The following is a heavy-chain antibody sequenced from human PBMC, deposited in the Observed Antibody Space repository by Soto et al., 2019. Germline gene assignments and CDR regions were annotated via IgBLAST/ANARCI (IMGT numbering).Heavy chain of an antibody. CDR2: IYYSGST. D-gene: IGHD3-22*01. Sequence: QLQLQESGPGLVKPSETLSLTCTVSGDSISSSSYYWGWIRQPPGKGLEWIGSIYYSGSTYYNPSLKSRVTISVDTPKNHFPLKLSSVTAADTAVYYWAKLTAGVRGKTSYSSMDVWAKGPRSPSP. CDR1: GDSISSSSYY. CDR3: AKLTAGVRGKTSYSSMDV. V-gene: IGHV4-39*01. J-gene: IGHJ6*03.